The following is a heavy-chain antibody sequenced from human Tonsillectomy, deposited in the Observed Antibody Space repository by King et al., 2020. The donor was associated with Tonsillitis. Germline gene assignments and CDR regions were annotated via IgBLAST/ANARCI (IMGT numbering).Heavy chain of an antibody. J-gene: IGHJ6*02. Sequence: VQLVESGGGLIQPGGSLRLSCAASGFTFSSYAMSWVRQAPGKGLEWVSGISGSGGSTYYADSVKGRFAISRDNSKNTLYLQMNSLRAEDTAVYHFAKVRDFWSPHGIDVWGQGTTVTV. CDR3: AKVRDFWSPHGIDV. V-gene: IGHV3-23*04. CDR1: GFTFSSYA. D-gene: IGHD3-3*01. CDR2: ISGSGGST.